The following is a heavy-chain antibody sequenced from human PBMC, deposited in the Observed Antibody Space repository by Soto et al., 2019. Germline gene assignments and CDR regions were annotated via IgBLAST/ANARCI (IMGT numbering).Heavy chain of an antibody. CDR3: AGTNIENRTSTGASVHYYHGLEV. D-gene: IGHD2-8*02. Sequence: SVKVSCKASGGSFSNYGISWVRQAPGQGLEWMGGFIPVFGTPNYAQKFQGRVTITADESTTTAYMELTGLKSEDTAVYYCAGTNIENRTSTGASVHYYHGLEVWGQGTTVTVS. V-gene: IGHV1-69*13. J-gene: IGHJ6*02. CDR2: FIPVFGTP. CDR1: GGSFSNYG.